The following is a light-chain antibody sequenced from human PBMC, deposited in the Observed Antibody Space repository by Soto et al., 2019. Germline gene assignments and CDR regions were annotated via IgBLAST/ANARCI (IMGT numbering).Light chain of an antibody. J-gene: IGKJ5*01. V-gene: IGKV3-15*01. Sequence: EIVMTQSPATLSVSPGERATLSCRASQRVSSNLAWYRQKPGQAPRLLIYGASTRATGIPARFSGSGSGTDFTLTISSLEPEDFAVYYCQQRSNWITFGQGTRLEI. CDR1: QRVSSN. CDR2: GAS. CDR3: QQRSNWIT.